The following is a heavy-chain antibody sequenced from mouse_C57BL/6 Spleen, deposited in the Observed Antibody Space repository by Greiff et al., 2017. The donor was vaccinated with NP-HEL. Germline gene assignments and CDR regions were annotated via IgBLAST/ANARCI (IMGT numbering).Heavy chain of an antibody. V-gene: IGHV1-15*01. D-gene: IGHD1-1*01. Sequence: LQESGAELVRPGASVTLSCKASGYTFTDYEMHWVKQTPVHGLEWIGAIDPETGGTAYNQKFKGKAILTADKSSSTAYMELRSLTSEDSAVYYCTRHIYTTVVWGQGTTLTVSS. J-gene: IGHJ2*01. CDR3: TRHIYTTVV. CDR1: GYTFTDYE. CDR2: IDPETGGT.